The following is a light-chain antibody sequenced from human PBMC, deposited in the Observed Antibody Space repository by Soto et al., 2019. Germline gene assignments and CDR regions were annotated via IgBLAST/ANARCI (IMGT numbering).Light chain of an antibody. V-gene: IGLV1-40*01. J-gene: IGLJ2*01. CDR1: SPNIGAGYN. CDR2: GNT. CDR3: AGWEDSLNGVG. Sequence: QSALTQPPSVSGAPGQRVTISCTGSSPNIGAGYNVHWYQQLPGTAPKLLIYGNTNRPSGVPDRFSGSKSGTSASLAISGIRSEDEADYYCAGWEDSLNGVGFGGGTKVTVL.